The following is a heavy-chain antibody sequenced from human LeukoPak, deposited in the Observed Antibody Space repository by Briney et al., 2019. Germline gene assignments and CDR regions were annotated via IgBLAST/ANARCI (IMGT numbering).Heavy chain of an antibody. J-gene: IGHJ4*02. CDR2: ISYDGSNK. V-gene: IGHV3-30-3*01. D-gene: IGHD3-22*01. Sequence: PGGSLRLSCAASGFTFSSYAMHWVRQAPGKGLEWVAVISYDGSNKYYADSVKGRFTISRDNSKNTLYLQMNSLRAEDTAVYYCPRGVPTYYYDSSGYIGHPFDYWGQGTLVTVSS. CDR3: PRGVPTYYYDSSGYIGHPFDY. CDR1: GFTFSSYA.